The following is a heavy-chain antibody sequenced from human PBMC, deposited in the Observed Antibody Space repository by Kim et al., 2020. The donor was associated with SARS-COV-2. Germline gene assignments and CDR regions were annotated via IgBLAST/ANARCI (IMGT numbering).Heavy chain of an antibody. J-gene: IGHJ4*02. CDR3: ARGGRYYFDY. D-gene: IGHD3-16*01. Sequence: GSTYYNPSLKSRVTMSEDTSKNQFSLTLSSVTAADTAVYYCARGGRYYFDYWGQGTLVPVSS. CDR2: GST. V-gene: IGHV4-30-2*04.